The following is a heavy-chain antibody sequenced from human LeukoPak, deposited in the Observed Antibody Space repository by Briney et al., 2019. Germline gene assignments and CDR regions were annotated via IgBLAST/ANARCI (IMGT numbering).Heavy chain of an antibody. V-gene: IGHV3-30-3*01. CDR1: GFTFSSYA. CDR2: ISYDGSNK. D-gene: IGHD3-3*01. CDR3: AKDHYWSIDY. J-gene: IGHJ4*02. Sequence: GGSLRLSCAASGFTFSSYAMHWVRQAPGKGLEWVAVISYDGSNKYYADSVKGRFTISRDNSKNTLYLQMNSLRAEDTAVYYCAKDHYWSIDYWGRGTLVTVSS.